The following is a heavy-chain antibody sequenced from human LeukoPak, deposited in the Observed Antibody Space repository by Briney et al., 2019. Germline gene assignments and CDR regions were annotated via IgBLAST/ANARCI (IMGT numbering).Heavy chain of an antibody. D-gene: IGHD6-19*01. J-gene: IGHJ3*02. CDR3: ARVEGSGWSYDAFDI. CDR1: GGSFSGYY. V-gene: IGHV4-34*01. CDR2: INHSGST. Sequence: PSETLSLTCAVYGGSFSGYYWSWIRQPPGKGLEWIGEINHSGSTNYNPSLKSRVTISVDTSKNQFSLKLSSVTAADTAVYYCARVEGSGWSYDAFDIWGQGTMVTVSS.